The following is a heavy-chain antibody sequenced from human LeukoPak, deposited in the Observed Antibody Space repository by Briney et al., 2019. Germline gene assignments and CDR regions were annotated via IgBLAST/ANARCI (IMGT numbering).Heavy chain of an antibody. D-gene: IGHD2-2*02. Sequence: SETLSLTCTVSGGSISSYYWSWIRQPPGKGLEWIGYIYYSGSTSYNPSLKSRVTISVDTSKNQFSLKLSSVTAADTAVYYCARAGTYCSSTSCYTGYMDVWGKGTTVAVSS. CDR1: GGSISSYY. V-gene: IGHV4-59*01. CDR3: ARAGTYCSSTSCYTGYMDV. CDR2: IYYSGST. J-gene: IGHJ6*03.